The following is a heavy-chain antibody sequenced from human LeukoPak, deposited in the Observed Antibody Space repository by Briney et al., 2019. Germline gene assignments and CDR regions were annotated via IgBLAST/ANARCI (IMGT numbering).Heavy chain of an antibody. V-gene: IGHV3-11*04. CDR3: ATSAVFGVVYYYYMDV. CDR2: ISSNGITI. Sequence: TGGSLRLSCAASGFTFSDYYMTWIRQAPGKGLEWLSYISSNGITIYYADSVKGRFTISRDNAKNSLYLQMNSLRAEDAAVYYCATSAVFGVVYYYYMDVWGKGTTVTVSS. CDR1: GFTFSDYY. D-gene: IGHD3-3*01. J-gene: IGHJ6*03.